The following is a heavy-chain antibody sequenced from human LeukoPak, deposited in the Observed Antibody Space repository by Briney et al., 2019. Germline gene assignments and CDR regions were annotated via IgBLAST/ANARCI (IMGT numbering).Heavy chain of an antibody. V-gene: IGHV3-23*01. J-gene: IGHJ4*02. CDR1: GFTFSSYA. CDR3: TKGRGGGYYFDY. D-gene: IGHD3-22*01. Sequence: GGSLRLSCAASGFTFSSYAMRWVRQAPGKGLEWVSAIGGSGVITYYADSVKGRFTISRGNSKNTLYLQINSLRAEDTAVYYCTKGRGGGYYFDYWGQGTLVTVSS. CDR2: IGGSGVIT.